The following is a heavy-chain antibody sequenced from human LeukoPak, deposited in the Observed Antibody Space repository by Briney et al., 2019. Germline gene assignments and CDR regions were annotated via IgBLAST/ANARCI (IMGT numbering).Heavy chain of an antibody. V-gene: IGHV4-39*07. D-gene: IGHD2-2*01. J-gene: IGHJ3*02. CDR3: ASLGYCSSTSCYEPGRVLFDI. CDR1: GGSIRSSYYY. CDR2: INHSGST. Sequence: SETLSLTCTVSGGSIRSSYYYWGWIRQPPGKGLEWIGEINHSGSTNYNPSLKSRVTISVDTSKNQFSLKLSSVTGADTAVYYCASLGYCSSTSCYEPGRVLFDIWGQGTMVTVSS.